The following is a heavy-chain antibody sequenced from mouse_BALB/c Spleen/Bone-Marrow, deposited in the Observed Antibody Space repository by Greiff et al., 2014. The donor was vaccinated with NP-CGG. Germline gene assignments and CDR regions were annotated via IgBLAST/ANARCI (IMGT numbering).Heavy chain of an antibody. CDR1: GFNIKDTF. Sequence: EVHLVESGAELVKPGASVKLSCTASGFNIKDTFMHWMKQRPEQGLEWNGRIDPANGITKYDPKFQGKATTTTDTSSNTAYLQLSSLTSEDTAVYYCASSGNYEGGAMDYWGQGTSVTVSS. V-gene: IGHV14-3*02. J-gene: IGHJ4*01. CDR2: IDPANGIT. CDR3: ASSGNYEGGAMDY. D-gene: IGHD2-1*01.